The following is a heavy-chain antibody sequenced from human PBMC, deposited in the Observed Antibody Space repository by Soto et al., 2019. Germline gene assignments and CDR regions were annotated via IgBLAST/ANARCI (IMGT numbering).Heavy chain of an antibody. J-gene: IGHJ4*02. D-gene: IGHD1-26*01. V-gene: IGHV4-61*01. CDR3: ARGRISGGRNFGY. CDR1: VVSVGSGSYY. CDR2: IYYSGNT. Sequence: SETVSLTCSFSVVSVGSGSYYCNWIRQPPWKGLEWIGYIYYSGNTNYNPSLKSRVTISVDTSKNQFPLSLSSVTAADTAVYYCARGRISGGRNFGYWGQGTLVTVS.